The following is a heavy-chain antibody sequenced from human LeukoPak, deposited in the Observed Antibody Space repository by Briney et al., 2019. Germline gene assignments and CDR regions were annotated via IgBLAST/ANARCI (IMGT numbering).Heavy chain of an antibody. J-gene: IGHJ4*02. CDR1: GFTFSGSA. CDR3: TTFDYGDYGGY. Sequence: QPGGSLRLSCAASGFTFSGSAMHWVRQASGEGLEWVGRIRNKANSYATAYAASVKGRFTISRDDSKNTAYLQMNSLKTEDTAVYYCTTFDYGDYGGYWGQGTLVTVSS. CDR2: IRNKANSYAT. V-gene: IGHV3-73*01. D-gene: IGHD4-17*01.